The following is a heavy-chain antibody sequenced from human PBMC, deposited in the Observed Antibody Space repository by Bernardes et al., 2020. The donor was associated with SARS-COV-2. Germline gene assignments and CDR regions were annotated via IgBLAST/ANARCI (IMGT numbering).Heavy chain of an antibody. CDR2: SRRKADSYST. D-gene: IGHD2-21*01. V-gene: IGHV3-72*01. Sequence: GGSLRLSCAASGFTSSEHYMDWVRQAPGKGLEWVGCSRRKADSYSTGYAASVKGRFSISRDESKNSMYLQMNSLKTEDTAVYYCTGLYVAGAPRGNGMDVWGQGTTVTVSS. J-gene: IGHJ6*02. CDR1: GFTSSEHY. CDR3: TGLYVAGAPRGNGMDV.